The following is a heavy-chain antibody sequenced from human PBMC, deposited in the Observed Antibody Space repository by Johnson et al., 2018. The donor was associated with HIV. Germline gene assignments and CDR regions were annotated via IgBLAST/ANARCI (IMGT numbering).Heavy chain of an antibody. CDR3: TTGSLVANDAFDI. D-gene: IGHD5-12*01. CDR1: GFTFSSYA. V-gene: IGHV3-15*01. J-gene: IGHJ3*02. CDR2: IKSNTDGGTT. Sequence: VQLVESGGGVVQPGRSLRLSCAASGFTFSSYAMHWVRQAPGKGLEWVGRIKSNTDGGTTDYAAPVNGRFTISRDDSKNTLYLQMNSLKTEDTAVYYCTTGSLVANDAFDIWGQGTMVTVSS.